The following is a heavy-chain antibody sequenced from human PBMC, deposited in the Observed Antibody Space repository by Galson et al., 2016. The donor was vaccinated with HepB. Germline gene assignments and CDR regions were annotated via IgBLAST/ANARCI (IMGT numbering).Heavy chain of an antibody. D-gene: IGHD3-16*01. CDR3: ARASIMIRGEDAFDV. V-gene: IGHV1-69*10. Sequence: SVKVSCKASGGTFSSYSFAWVRQAPGQGLEWMGGVIPTLDIAKYAQNFRDRLTIGADKSTSTAYMELSSLRFEDTAVYYCARASIMIRGEDAFDVWGQGTMVTVSS. CDR1: GGTFSSYS. J-gene: IGHJ3*01. CDR2: VIPTLDIA.